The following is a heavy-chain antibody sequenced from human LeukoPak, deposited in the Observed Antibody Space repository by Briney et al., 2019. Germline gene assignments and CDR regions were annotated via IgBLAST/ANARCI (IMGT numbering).Heavy chain of an antibody. CDR1: GFTFSSYA. CDR3: ARDQGVYYDFWSGYSGIDY. J-gene: IGHJ4*02. CDR2: ISYDGSNK. Sequence: PGGSLRLSCAASGFTFSSYAMSWVRQAPGKGLEWVAVISYDGSNKYYADSVKGRFTISRDNSKNTLYLQMNSLRAEDTAVYYCARDQGVYYDFWSGYSGIDYWGQGTLVTVSS. D-gene: IGHD3-3*01. V-gene: IGHV3-30-3*01.